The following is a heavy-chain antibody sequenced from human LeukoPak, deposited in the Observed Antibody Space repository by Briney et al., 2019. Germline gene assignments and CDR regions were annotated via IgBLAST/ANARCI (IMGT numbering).Heavy chain of an antibody. CDR2: ISSGGGGT. Sequence: GGSLRLSCAASGVTFSNYAMSWVRQAPGKGLEWVAGISSGGGGTYYADSVKGRFTISRDNSKNTLFLRMNRLRAEDTAVYYCAKDTRCISCHLGSWGQGTLVTVSS. J-gene: IGHJ4*02. D-gene: IGHD3-3*02. CDR3: AKDTRCISCHLGS. CDR1: GVTFSNYA. V-gene: IGHV3-23*01.